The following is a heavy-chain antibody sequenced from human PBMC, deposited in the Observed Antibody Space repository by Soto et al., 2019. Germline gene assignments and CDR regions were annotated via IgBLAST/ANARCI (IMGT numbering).Heavy chain of an antibody. J-gene: IGHJ4*02. CDR3: ARAGPGHY. CDR1: GYTFISYS. V-gene: IGHV1-18*01. CDR2: ISPYNGNT. Sequence: QVQLVQSGAEVKKPGAAVKVSGKASGYTFISYSVNWVRQAPGQGLEWMGRISPYNGNTNYAQKLQGRVTMTTDTSTSTVYMELRSLRPDETAVYYCARAGPGHYWGQGTLITVSS.